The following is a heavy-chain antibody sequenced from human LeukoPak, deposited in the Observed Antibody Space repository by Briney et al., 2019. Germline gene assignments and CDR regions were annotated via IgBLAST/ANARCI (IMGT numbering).Heavy chain of an antibody. CDR1: GGTFSSYA. CDR2: IIPIFGTA. CDR3: ARPARGYYSAEPSPDAFDI. J-gene: IGHJ3*02. Sequence: SVKVSCKASGGTFSSYAISSVRQAPGQGLEWMGGIIPIFGTANYAQKFQGRVTITTDESTSTAYMELSSMRSEDTAVYYCARPARGYYSAEPSPDAFDIWGQGTMVTVSS. D-gene: IGHD3-10*01. V-gene: IGHV1-69*05.